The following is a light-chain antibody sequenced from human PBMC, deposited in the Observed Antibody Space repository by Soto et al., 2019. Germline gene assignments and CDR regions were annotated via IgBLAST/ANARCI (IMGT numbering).Light chain of an antibody. J-gene: IGLJ1*01. V-gene: IGLV2-14*03. CDR3: SSYKSSSTRV. CDR1: SSDVGAYDY. Sequence: QSALTQPASVSGSPGQSITISCTGTSSDVGAYDYVSWYQQHPDKAPKLMIYEVSNRPSGVSNRFSGSKSVNTATLTISWLQADDEADYYCSSYKSSSTRVFGTGIKLTV. CDR2: EVS.